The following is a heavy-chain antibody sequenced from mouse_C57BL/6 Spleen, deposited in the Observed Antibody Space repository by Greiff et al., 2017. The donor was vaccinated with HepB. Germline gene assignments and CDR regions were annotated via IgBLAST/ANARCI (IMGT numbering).Heavy chain of an antibody. J-gene: IGHJ3*01. CDR2: IYPRSGNT. Sequence: QVQLQQSGAELARPGASVKLSCKASGYTFTSYGISWVKQRTGQGLEWIGEIYPRSGNTYSNEKFKGKATLTADKSSSPAYMELRSLTSEDSAVYVCARLGSWFAYWGQGTLVTVSA. CDR1: GYTFTSYG. V-gene: IGHV1-81*01. CDR3: ARLGSWFAY.